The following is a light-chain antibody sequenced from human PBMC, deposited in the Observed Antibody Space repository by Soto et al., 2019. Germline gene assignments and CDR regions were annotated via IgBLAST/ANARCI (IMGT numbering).Light chain of an antibody. CDR1: QGIISN. CDR3: QQYYDWPRT. J-gene: IGKJ1*01. Sequence: DTVMTQSPVTLSGSPGERVTLSCRASQGIISNLAWYQQKRGQAPRVLIYGASTRATGVPDRFSVSGSGTEFTLTITSLQSEDSAIYYCQQYYDWPRTFGQGTKVDIK. V-gene: IGKV3-15*01. CDR2: GAS.